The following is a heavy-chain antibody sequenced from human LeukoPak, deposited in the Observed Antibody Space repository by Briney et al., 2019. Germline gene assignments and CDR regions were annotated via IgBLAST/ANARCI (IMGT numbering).Heavy chain of an antibody. Sequence: PSETLSLTCSVSGDSITTTTYYWDWIRQPPGKGLEWIGSIYYSGSTYYNPSLKSRVTISVDTSKNQFSLKLSSVTATDTAVYHCARQFSYASGRGYMDVWGQGTLVTVSS. V-gene: IGHV4-39*01. D-gene: IGHD3-10*01. CDR3: ARQFSYASGRGYMDV. CDR1: GDSITTTTYY. CDR2: IYYSGST. J-gene: IGHJ4*02.